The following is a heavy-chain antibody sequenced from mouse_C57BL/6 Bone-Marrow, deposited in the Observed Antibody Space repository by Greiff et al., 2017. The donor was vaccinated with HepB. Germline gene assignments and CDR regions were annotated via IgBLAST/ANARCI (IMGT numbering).Heavy chain of an antibody. CDR1: GFNIKDDY. J-gene: IGHJ2*01. Sequence: EVKLQESGAELVRPGDSVKLSCTASGFNIKDDYMHWVKQRPEQGLEWIGWIDPENGDTEYASKVQGKATITADTSSNTDYLQLSSLTSEDTAVYYCTTGNYRYFDYWGQGTTLTVSS. CDR3: TTGNYRYFDY. CDR2: IDPENGDT. V-gene: IGHV14-4*01. D-gene: IGHD2-1*01.